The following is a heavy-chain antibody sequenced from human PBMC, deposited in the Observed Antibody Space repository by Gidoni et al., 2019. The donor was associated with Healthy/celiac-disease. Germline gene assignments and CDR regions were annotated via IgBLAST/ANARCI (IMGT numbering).Heavy chain of an antibody. CDR3: ARGDYYDSSGFY. CDR2: IYHSGST. Sequence: QVQLQESGPGLVKPSGTMSLTCPVPGGPISSSNWWSWVRQPTWKGREWIGEIYHSGSTNYNPSLKSRVTISVDKSKNQFSLKLSSVTAADTAVYYCARGDYYDSSGFYWGQGTLVTVSS. CDR1: GGPISSSNW. D-gene: IGHD3-22*01. J-gene: IGHJ4*02. V-gene: IGHV4-4*02.